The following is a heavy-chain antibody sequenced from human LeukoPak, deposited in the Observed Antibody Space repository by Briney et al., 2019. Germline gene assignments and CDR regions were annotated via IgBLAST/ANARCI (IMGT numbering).Heavy chain of an antibody. CDR1: DYSITSDYY. Sequence: SETLSLTCAVSDYSITSDYYWGWIRQPPGKGLEWIGSIYHSGSTYYNPSLKSRVTISVDTSKNQFSLKLTSVTAADTAVYYCAREGSTSGTNWFDPWGQGTLVTVS. J-gene: IGHJ5*02. CDR3: AREGSTSGTNWFDP. D-gene: IGHD3-10*01. V-gene: IGHV4-38-2*02. CDR2: IYHSGST.